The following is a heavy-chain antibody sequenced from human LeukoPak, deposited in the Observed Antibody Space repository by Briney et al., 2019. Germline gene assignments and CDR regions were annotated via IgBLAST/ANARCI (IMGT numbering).Heavy chain of an antibody. D-gene: IGHD5-18*01. CDR1: GGTFSSYA. CDR2: IIPIFGTA. J-gene: IGHJ4*02. CDR3: AKGKRIQLWLTFDY. V-gene: IGHV1-69*05. Sequence: ASVKVSCKASGGTFSSYAISWVRQAPGQGLEWMGGIIPIFGTASYAQKFQGRVTITTDESTSTAYMELSSLRAEDTALYYCAKGKRIQLWLTFDYWGQGTLVTVSS.